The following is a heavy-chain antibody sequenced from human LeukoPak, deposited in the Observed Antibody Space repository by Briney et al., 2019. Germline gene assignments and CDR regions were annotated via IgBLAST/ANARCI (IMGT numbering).Heavy chain of an antibody. D-gene: IGHD3-9*01. V-gene: IGHV1-18*01. CDR2: ISAYNGNT. J-gene: IGHJ6*02. Sequence: GASVKVSCKASGYTFTSYGISWVRQAPGQGLEWMGWISAYNGNTNYAQKLQGRVTMTTDTSTSTAYMELRSLRSDDTAVYYCARGRQYYDILTGYRNYYYYGMDVWGQGTTVTVSS. CDR3: ARGRQYYDILTGYRNYYYYGMDV. CDR1: GYTFTSYG.